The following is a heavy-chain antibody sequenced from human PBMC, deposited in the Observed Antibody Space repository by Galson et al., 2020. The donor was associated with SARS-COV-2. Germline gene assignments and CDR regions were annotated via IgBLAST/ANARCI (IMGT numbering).Heavy chain of an antibody. Sequence: GGSLRLSCAASGLTFSSYDMHWVRQATGKGLEWVSAIGTAGDTYYPGSVKGRFTISRENAKNSLYLQMNSLRAGDTAVYYCARGTHSLRSTVTTYYYYYMDVWGKGTTVTVSS. J-gene: IGHJ6*03. CDR2: IGTAGDT. V-gene: IGHV3-13*01. CDR3: ARGTHSLRSTVTTYYYYYMDV. D-gene: IGHD4-17*01. CDR1: GLTFSSYD.